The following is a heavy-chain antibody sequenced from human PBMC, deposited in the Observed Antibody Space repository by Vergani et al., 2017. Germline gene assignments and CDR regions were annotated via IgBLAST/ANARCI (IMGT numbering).Heavy chain of an antibody. Sequence: EVQLVQSGAEVKKPGESLKISCKGSGYSFTSYWIGWVRQMPGKGLEWMGIIYPGDSDTRYSPSFQGQVTISADKSISTAYRQWSSLKASDTAMYYWARLVDGVAAADNNWFDPWGQGTLVTVSS. CDR1: GYSFTSYW. CDR2: IYPGDSDT. V-gene: IGHV5-51*01. CDR3: ARLVDGVAAADNNWFDP. D-gene: IGHD6-13*01. J-gene: IGHJ5*02.